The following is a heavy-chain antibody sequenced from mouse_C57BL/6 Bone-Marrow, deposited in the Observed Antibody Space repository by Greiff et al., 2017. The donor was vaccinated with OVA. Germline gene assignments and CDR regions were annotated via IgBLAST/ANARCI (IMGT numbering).Heavy chain of an antibody. CDR2: SRNKANDYTT. V-gene: IGHV7-1*01. CDR1: GFTFSDFY. Sequence: DVKLVESGGGLVQSGRSLRLSCATSGFTFSDFYMEWVRQAPGKGLEWIAASRNKANDYTTEYSASVKGRFIVSRDTSQSILYLQMNALRAEDTAIYYCARDERGRRGMDYWGQGTSVTVSS. D-gene: IGHD2-12*01. CDR3: ARDERGRRGMDY. J-gene: IGHJ4*01.